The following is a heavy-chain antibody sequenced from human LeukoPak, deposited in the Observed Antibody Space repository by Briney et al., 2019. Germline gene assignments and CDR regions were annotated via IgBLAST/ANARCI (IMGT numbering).Heavy chain of an antibody. Sequence: PSETLSLTCSVSGGSINGYSWGWVRQPPGKGLECIGYMFDRGSPNHHPSLQNRVTTSVDTSKNEFPLRLTSVTAADTAVYYCARRIQLWSYWHFDLWGRGTLVTVSS. D-gene: IGHD5-18*01. J-gene: IGHJ2*01. CDR2: MFDRGSP. V-gene: IGHV4-4*09. CDR1: GGSINGYS. CDR3: ARRIQLWSYWHFDL.